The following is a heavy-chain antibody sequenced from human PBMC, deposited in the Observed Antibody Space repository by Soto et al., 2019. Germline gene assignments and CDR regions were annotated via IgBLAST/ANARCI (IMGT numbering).Heavy chain of an antibody. CDR1: GGTFSSYA. J-gene: IGHJ6*02. CDR3: ARVGPPTIFGVVISYYYYGMDV. V-gene: IGHV1-69*06. Sequence: ASVKVSCKASGGTFSSYAISWVRQAPGQGLEWMGGIIPIFGTANYAQKFQGRVTITADKSTSTAYMELSSLRSEDTAVYYCARVGPPTIFGVVISYYYYGMDVWGQGTTVTVSS. D-gene: IGHD3-3*01. CDR2: IIPIFGTA.